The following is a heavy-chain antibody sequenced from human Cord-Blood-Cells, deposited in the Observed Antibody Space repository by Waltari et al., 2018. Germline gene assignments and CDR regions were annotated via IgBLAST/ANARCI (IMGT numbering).Heavy chain of an antibody. V-gene: IGHV4-59*01. CDR1: GGSLSSYY. D-gene: IGHD6-13*01. Sequence: QVQLQESGPGLVKPSEPLSLTCTVSGGSLSSYYWTCLRQPPGKGLEWIVYIYYRGSTNYNPSLKSRVTISVDTSKNQFSLKLSSVTAADTAVYYCARGYSSSWYWFDPWGQGTLVTVSS. J-gene: IGHJ5*02. CDR3: ARGYSSSWYWFDP. CDR2: IYYRGST.